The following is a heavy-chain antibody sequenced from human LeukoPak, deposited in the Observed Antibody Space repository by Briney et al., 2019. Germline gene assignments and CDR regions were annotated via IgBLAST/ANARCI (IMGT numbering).Heavy chain of an antibody. CDR1: GFTFSSYW. Sequence: GGSLRLSCAASGFTFSSYWMSWVRQAPGKGLEWVANIKQDGSEKYYVDSVKGRFTISRDNAKNSLYLQMNSLRAEDTAVYYCARAQGYYPKGQDYWGQGTLVTVSS. CDR2: IKQDGSEK. J-gene: IGHJ4*02. CDR3: ARAQGYYPKGQDY. D-gene: IGHD3-22*01. V-gene: IGHV3-7*01.